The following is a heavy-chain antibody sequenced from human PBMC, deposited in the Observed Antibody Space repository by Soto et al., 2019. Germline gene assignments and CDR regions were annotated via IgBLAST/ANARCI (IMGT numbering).Heavy chain of an antibody. CDR1: GFTFSSYA. J-gene: IGHJ5*02. D-gene: IGHD6-19*01. CDR2: ISGSGGST. CDR3: AKDLMGGSSGWYHWFDP. V-gene: IGHV3-23*01. Sequence: EVQLLESGGGLVQPGGSLRLSCAASGFTFSSYAMSWVRQAPGKGLEWVSAISGSGGSTYYADSVKGRFTISRDNSKNSVYLQMNSLRAEDTAVYYCAKDLMGGSSGWYHWFDPWGQGTLVTGSS.